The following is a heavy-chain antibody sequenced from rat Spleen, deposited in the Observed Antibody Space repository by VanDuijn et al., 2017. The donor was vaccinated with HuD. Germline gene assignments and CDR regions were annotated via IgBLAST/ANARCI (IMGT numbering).Heavy chain of an antibody. Sequence: EVQLVESGGGSVQPGRSLKLSCAASGFTFNKYDMAWVRQAPTKGLEWIASIRTGGDNTYFRDSVKGRFTLSRDNAKNTQSLQMDSLRSEDTATYYCARGGRDRYNSYYFDYWGQGVMVTVSS. V-gene: IGHV5S13*01. D-gene: IGHD1-5*01. J-gene: IGHJ2*01. CDR2: IRTGGDNT. CDR3: ARGGRDRYNSYYFDY. CDR1: GFTFNKYD.